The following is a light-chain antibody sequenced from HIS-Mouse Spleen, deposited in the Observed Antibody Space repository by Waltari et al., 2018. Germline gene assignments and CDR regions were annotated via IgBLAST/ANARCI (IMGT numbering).Light chain of an antibody. CDR1: SSDVGSYNL. CDR3: CSYAGSSTWV. V-gene: IGLV2-23*01. J-gene: IGLJ3*02. CDR2: EGS. Sequence: QSALTQPASVSGSPGQSITISCTGTSSDVGSYNLVSWYQQQPGKAPKLLIYEGSKRPSGVSNLFSGSRSGKTASLTISGLQAEDEADYYCCSYAGSSTWVFGGGTKLTVL.